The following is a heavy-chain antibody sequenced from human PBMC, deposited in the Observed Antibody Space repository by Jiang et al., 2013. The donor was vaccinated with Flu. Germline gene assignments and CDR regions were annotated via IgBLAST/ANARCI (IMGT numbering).Heavy chain of an antibody. CDR1: GYSFTSYW. CDR2: IYPGDSDT. J-gene: IGHJ5*02. Sequence: GAEVKKPGESLKISCKGSGYSFTSYWIGWVRQMPGKGLEWMGIIYPGDSDTRYSPSFQGQVTISADKSISTAYLQWNSLKASDTAMYYCARMRVYYDFWSALGDWFDPWGQGTLVTVSS. CDR3: ARMRVYYDFWSALGDWFDP. V-gene: IGHV5-51*03. D-gene: IGHD3-3*01.